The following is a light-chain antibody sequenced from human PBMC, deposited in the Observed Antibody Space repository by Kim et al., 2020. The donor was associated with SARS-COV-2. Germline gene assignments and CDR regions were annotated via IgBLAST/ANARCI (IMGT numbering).Light chain of an antibody. J-gene: IGKJ4*01. V-gene: IGKV1-33*01. CDR3: QQYDSLPVT. CDR1: QDIKHY. CDR2: DAS. Sequence: SASVGDRVTITCQASQDIKHYLNWYQQEPGKAPKLLIYDASNLETGVPSRFSGSGSGTDFTFTISSLQPEDIATYYCQQYDSLPVTFGGGTKVEI.